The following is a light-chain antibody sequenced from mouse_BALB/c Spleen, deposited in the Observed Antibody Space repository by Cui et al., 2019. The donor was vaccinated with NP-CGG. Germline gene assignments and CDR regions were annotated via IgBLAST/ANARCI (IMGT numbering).Light chain of an antibody. CDR1: TGAVTTSNY. CDR3: ALWYSNHWV. V-gene: IGLV1*01. CDR2: GTN. Sequence: PVATHECALTTSPGETVTFTCRSSTGAVTTSNYANWVQEKPDHLFTGLIGGTNNRVPGVPARFSGSLIGDKAALTITGAQTEDEAIYFCALWYSNHWVFGGGTKLTVL. J-gene: IGLJ1*01.